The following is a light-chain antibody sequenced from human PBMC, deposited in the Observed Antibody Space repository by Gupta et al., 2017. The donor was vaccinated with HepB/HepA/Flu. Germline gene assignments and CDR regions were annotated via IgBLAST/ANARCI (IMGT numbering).Light chain of an antibody. CDR3: QAWDSSTEVV. CDR2: QDS. V-gene: IGLV3-1*01. CDR1: KLGDKY. Sequence: SSELTQPPSVSVSPGQTASITCSGDKLGDKYACWYQQKPGQSPVLVIYQDSKRPSGIPELFSGYNSGNTATLTISGTQARDEADYYCQAWDSSTEVVFGGGTKLTVL. J-gene: IGLJ2*01.